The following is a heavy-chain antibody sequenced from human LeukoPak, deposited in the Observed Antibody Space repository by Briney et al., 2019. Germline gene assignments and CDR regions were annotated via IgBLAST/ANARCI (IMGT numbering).Heavy chain of an antibody. CDR2: IYYSGST. Sequence: SESLSLTCTVSGGSMSNYYWSWIRQPPGKGLEWIGYIYYSGSTNYNPSLESRVTISMDTSKNQFSLKLSSVTAADTAVYYCARQTTSPSDYWGQGTLVTVSS. CDR3: ARQTTSPSDY. V-gene: IGHV4-59*01. J-gene: IGHJ4*02. D-gene: IGHD1-1*01. CDR1: GGSMSNYY.